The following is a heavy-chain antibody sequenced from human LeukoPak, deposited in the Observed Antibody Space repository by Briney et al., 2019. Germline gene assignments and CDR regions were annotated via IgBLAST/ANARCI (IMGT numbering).Heavy chain of an antibody. V-gene: IGHV3-11*04. CDR1: GFTFSDYY. J-gene: IGHJ4*02. CDR3: ARQITIFGVINLYYFDY. CDR2: ISSSESPR. Sequence: GGSLRLSCAASGFTFSDYYMSWIRQAPGKGLEWIPYISSSESPRFYADSVKGRFTISRDNVKKSLFLQMNSLRAEDTAVYYCARQITIFGVINLYYFDYWGQGTLVTVSS. D-gene: IGHD3-3*01.